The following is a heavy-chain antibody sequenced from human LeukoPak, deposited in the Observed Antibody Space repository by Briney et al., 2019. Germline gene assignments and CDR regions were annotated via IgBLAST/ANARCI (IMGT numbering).Heavy chain of an antibody. CDR3: ARGPKYSDSWSGLDV. J-gene: IGHJ6*02. Sequence: PGGSLRLSCAASGFTFSSYSMHWVRQAPGKGLEWVSRINSDGSYTSYADSVKGRFTISRDNAKNTLYLQMSGLRAEDTAVYFCARGPKYSDSWSGLDVWGQGTTVTVSS. V-gene: IGHV3-74*01. CDR1: GFTFSSYS. D-gene: IGHD6-13*01. CDR2: INSDGSYT.